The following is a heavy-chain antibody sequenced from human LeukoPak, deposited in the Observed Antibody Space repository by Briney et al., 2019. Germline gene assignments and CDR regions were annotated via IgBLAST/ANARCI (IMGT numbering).Heavy chain of an antibody. J-gene: IGHJ4*02. D-gene: IGHD2-21*01. V-gene: IGHV1-46*01. Sequence: ASVKVSCTASGYTLINYHINWVRQAPGQGLEWVGTINPSNGDTNYSPKFQGRVTMTRDTSTGTVYMELSSLRSEDTAVYYCARERGGDCYFDYWGQGTLVTVSS. CDR1: GYTLINYH. CDR3: ARERGGDCYFDY. CDR2: INPSNGDT.